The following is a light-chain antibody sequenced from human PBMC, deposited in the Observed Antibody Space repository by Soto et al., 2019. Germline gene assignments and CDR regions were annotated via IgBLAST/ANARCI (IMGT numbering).Light chain of an antibody. CDR2: GAS. Sequence: EIVVTRSPATLSVSPGERATLSCRASQSVSSNLAWYQQKPGQAPRLLINGASTRATGIPARFSGSGSGTEFSLTISSLQSEDFAVYYCQQYNNWPRGTFGGGTKVDIK. CDR3: QQYNNWPRGT. CDR1: QSVSSN. J-gene: IGKJ4*01. V-gene: IGKV3-15*01.